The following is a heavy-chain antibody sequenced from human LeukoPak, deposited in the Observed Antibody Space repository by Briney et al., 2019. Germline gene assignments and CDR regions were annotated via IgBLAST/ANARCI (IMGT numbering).Heavy chain of an antibody. CDR1: GFTFDDYA. D-gene: IGHD3-10*01. CDR3: AKWVFRNYGSGSWYFDL. CDR2: ISWNSGSI. V-gene: IGHV3-9*01. Sequence: GGSLRLSCAASGFTFDDYAMHWVRHAPGKGLEWVSGISWNSGSIGYADSVKGRFTISRDNAKNSLYLQMNSLRAEDTALYYCAKWVFRNYGSGSWYFDLWGRGTLVTVSS. J-gene: IGHJ2*01.